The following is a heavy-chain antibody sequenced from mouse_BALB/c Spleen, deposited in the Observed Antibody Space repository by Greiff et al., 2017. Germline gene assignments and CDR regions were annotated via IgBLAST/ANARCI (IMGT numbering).Heavy chain of an antibody. CDR3: ARRDDYDDWFAY. D-gene: IGHD2-4*01. J-gene: IGHJ3*01. CDR2: IWSGGST. CDR1: GFSLTSYG. V-gene: IGHV2-2*02. Sequence: LQQSGPGLVQPSQSLSITCTVSGFSLTSYGVHWVRQSPGKGLEWLGVIWSGGSTDYNAAFISRLSISKDNSKSQVFFKMNSLQANDTAIYYCARRDDYDDWFAYWGQGTLVTVSA.